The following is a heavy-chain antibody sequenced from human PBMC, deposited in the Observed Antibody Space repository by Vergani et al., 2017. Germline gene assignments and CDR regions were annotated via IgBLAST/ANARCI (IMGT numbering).Heavy chain of an antibody. V-gene: IGHV1-69*01. CDR2: IIPIFGTA. CDR3: ATNYCSSTSCAYYYYYYMDV. D-gene: IGHD2-2*01. Sequence: QVQLVQSGAEVKKPGSSVKVSCKASGGTFSSYAISWVRQAPGQGLEWMGGIIPIFGTANYAQKFQGRVTITADESTSTAYMELSSLRSEDTAVYYCATNYCSSTSCAYYYYYYMDVWGKGTTVTVSS. CDR1: GGTFSSYA. J-gene: IGHJ6*03.